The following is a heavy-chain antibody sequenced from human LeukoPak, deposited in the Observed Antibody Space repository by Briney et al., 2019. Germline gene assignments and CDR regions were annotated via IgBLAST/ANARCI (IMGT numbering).Heavy chain of an antibody. D-gene: IGHD1-14*01. V-gene: IGHV3-23*01. Sequence: PGGSLRLSCAASGFTFSSYVMNWVRQAPGKGLEWVSTIGSSGGTTKYADSVKGRFTISRDNSKKTLYLQMNSLRAEDTAVYYCARTERGDYWGQGTLVTVSS. CDR3: ARTERGDY. CDR1: GFTFSSYV. CDR2: IGSSGGTT. J-gene: IGHJ4*02.